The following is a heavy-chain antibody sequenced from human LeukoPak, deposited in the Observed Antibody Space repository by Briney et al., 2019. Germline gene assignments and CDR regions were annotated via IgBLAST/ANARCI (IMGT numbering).Heavy chain of an antibody. CDR3: ARGRLGSGYDFRWFDP. CDR2: IYTSGST. CDR1: GGSISSYY. D-gene: IGHD5-12*01. Sequence: SETLSFTCTVSGGSISSYYWSWIRQPAGKGLEWIGRIYTSGSTNYNPSLKSRAIISVDKSKSQFSLKLSSVTAADTAVYYCARGRLGSGYDFRWFDPWGQGTPVTVSS. J-gene: IGHJ5*02. V-gene: IGHV4-4*07.